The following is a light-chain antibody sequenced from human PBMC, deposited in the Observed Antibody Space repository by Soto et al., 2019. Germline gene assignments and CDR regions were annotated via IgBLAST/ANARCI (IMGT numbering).Light chain of an antibody. Sequence: QSVLTQPPSASGSPGQSVTISCTGTSSDVGGYDYVSWYQQHPGKAPKLIIFEVNKRPSGVPDRFSGSKSDNTASLTVSGLQADDEADYYCISYAGSKNYVFGTGTKVTVL. CDR1: SSDVGGYDY. J-gene: IGLJ1*01. CDR2: EVN. CDR3: ISYAGSKNYV. V-gene: IGLV2-8*01.